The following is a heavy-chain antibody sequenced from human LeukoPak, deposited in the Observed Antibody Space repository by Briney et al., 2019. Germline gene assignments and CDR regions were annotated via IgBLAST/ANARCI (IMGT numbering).Heavy chain of an antibody. Sequence: SETLSLTCAVYGGSFSGYYWSWIRQPPGKGLEWIGEINHSGSTNYNPSLKGRVTISVDTSKNQFSLKLSSVTAADTAVYYCARGLPPLGPNDYWGQGTLVTVSS. V-gene: IGHV4-34*01. CDR3: ARGLPPLGPNDY. CDR2: INHSGST. D-gene: IGHD3-16*01. J-gene: IGHJ4*02. CDR1: GGSFSGYY.